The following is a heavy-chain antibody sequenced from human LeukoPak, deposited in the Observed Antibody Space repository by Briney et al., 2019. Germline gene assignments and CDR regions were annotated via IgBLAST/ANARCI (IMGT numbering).Heavy chain of an antibody. CDR2: MNPNSGNT. CDR3: AREGYYYDSSGLYTWFDP. D-gene: IGHD3-22*01. J-gene: IGHJ5*02. V-gene: IGHV1-8*01. Sequence: EASVKVSCKASGYTFSSYDINWVRQATGQGLEWMGWMNPNSGNTGYAQTFQGRVTMTRNTSTSTAYMELSSLRSEDTAVYYCAREGYYYDSSGLYTWFDPWGQGTLVTVSS. CDR1: GYTFSSYD.